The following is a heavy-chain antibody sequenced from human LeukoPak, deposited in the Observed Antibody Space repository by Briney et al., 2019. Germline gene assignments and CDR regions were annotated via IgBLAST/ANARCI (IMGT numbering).Heavy chain of an antibody. Sequence: GGSLRLSCAASGFTVSSNYMSWVRQAPGKGLEWVSVIYAGGSLYYADSVKGRFTISRDNSKNTLYLQMNSLRVEDTAVYYCASWPGGWYGEDSWGQGTLVTVSS. CDR3: ASWPGGWYGEDS. CDR2: IYAGGSL. V-gene: IGHV3-66*01. D-gene: IGHD6-19*01. CDR1: GFTVSSNY. J-gene: IGHJ4*02.